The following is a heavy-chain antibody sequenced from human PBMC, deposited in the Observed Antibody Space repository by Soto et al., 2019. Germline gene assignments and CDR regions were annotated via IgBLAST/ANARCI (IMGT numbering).Heavy chain of an antibody. V-gene: IGHV3-23*01. CDR2: IISTGIST. J-gene: IGHJ5*02. D-gene: IGHD4-17*01. CDR3: AKGNYGDYGGFDP. CDR1: GFSVSTFA. Sequence: PGGALRLSCAASGFSVSTFAMTWVRQAPGKGLEWVSTIISTGISTYYADSVKSRFTISRANSKNTLYLQMNSLRAEDSAVYYCAKGNYGDYGGFDPWGQGTLVTVSS.